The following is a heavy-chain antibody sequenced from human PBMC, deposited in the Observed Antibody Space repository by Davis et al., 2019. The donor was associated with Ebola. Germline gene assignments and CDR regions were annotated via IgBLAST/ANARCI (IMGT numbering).Heavy chain of an antibody. CDR3: ARDSVVPYYYYYMDV. CDR1: GFTFSSYW. D-gene: IGHD2-15*01. J-gene: IGHJ6*03. V-gene: IGHV3-7*03. CDR2: IKQDGSEK. Sequence: PGGSLRLSCAASGFTFSSYWMSWVRQAPGKGLEWVANIKQDGSEKYYVDSVKGRFTISRDNAKNSLYLQMNSLRAEDTAVYYCARDSVVPYYYYYMDVWGKGTTVTVSS.